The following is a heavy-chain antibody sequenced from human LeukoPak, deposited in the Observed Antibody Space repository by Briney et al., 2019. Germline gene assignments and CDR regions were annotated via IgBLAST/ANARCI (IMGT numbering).Heavy chain of an antibody. V-gene: IGHV1-18*01. D-gene: IGHD3-9*01. J-gene: IGHJ4*02. CDR3: ARDRQLRYFDWPDLDY. CDR2: ISDYNGNT. Sequence: ASVKVSCKASGYTFTSYGISWVRQAPGQGLEWMGWISDYNGNTNYAQKLQGRVTMTTDTSTSTAYMELRSLRSDDTAVYYCARDRQLRYFDWPDLDYWGQGTLVTVSS. CDR1: GYTFTSYG.